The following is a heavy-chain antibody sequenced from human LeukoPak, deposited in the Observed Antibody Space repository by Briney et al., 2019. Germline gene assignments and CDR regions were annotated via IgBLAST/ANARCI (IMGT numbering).Heavy chain of an antibody. J-gene: IGHJ4*02. CDR2: ISWNSGRI. Sequence: GGSLRLSCAASGFTFDDYAMHWVRQAPGQGLEWVSGISWNSGRIAYADSVKGRFTTSRDNAKNSLYLQMNSLRAEDTALYYCAKDIHVWGSYRQVGFDYWGQGTLVTVSS. D-gene: IGHD3-16*02. V-gene: IGHV3-9*01. CDR1: GFTFDDYA. CDR3: AKDIHVWGSYRQVGFDY.